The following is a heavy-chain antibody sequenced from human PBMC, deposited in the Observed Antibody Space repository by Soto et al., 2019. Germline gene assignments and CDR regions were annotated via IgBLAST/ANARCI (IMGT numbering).Heavy chain of an antibody. Sequence: RGGSMRLCGAASGCHFSSYGMHWGSQAADRGMERGAVISDDGSNKYYADSVKGRFTISRDNSKNTLYMQMNSLRAEDTAVYYCAIFGFPYNLLTLSAHWGKANLLTVAS. CDR3: AIFGFPYNLLTLSAH. D-gene: IGHD3-9*01. J-gene: IGHJ4*02. CDR2: ISDDGSNK. CDR1: GCHFSSYG. V-gene: IGHV3-30*03.